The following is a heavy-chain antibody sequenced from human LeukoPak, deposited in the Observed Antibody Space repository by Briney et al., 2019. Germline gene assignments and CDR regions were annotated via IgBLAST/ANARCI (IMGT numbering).Heavy chain of an antibody. D-gene: IGHD6-13*01. CDR3: AREGDSSSWTFDY. Sequence: GRSLRLSCAASGFTFSSYGMHWVRQAPGKGLEWVAVIWYDGSHKFYGGSVKGRFTISRDNSKNTLFLQMDSLRADDTAVYYCAREGDSSSWTFDYWGLGTLVTVSS. V-gene: IGHV3-33*01. J-gene: IGHJ4*02. CDR2: IWYDGSHK. CDR1: GFTFSSYG.